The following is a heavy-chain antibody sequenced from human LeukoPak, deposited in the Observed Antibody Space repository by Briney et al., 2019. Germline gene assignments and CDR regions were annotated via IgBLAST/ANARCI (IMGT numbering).Heavy chain of an antibody. V-gene: IGHV3-48*03. CDR2: ISSSGSTI. J-gene: IGHJ6*04. D-gene: IGHD3-10*02. CDR1: GFTFSSYV. CDR3: AELGITMIGGV. Sequence: PGGSLRLSCAASGFTFSSYVMNWVRQAPGKGLEWVSYISSSGSTIYYADSVKARFTISRDNAKNSLYLQMNSLRAEDTAVYYCAELGITMIGGVWGKGTTVTISS.